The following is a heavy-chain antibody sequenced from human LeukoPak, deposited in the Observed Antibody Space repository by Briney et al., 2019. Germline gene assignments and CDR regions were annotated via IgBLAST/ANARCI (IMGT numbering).Heavy chain of an antibody. CDR1: GVTFIKDW. J-gene: IGHJ4*02. V-gene: IGHV3-74*01. CDR3: SRCHHSATGRVDY. Sequence: PGGTLRLSCAASGVTFIKDWMHWVRQAPGKGVGWVARINGVGGDRIYADSVKGRFTISSHNANDTLYLQMNTLKAEPTAVYYFSRCHHSATGRVDYWGQGTLVTVSS. CDR2: INGVGGDR.